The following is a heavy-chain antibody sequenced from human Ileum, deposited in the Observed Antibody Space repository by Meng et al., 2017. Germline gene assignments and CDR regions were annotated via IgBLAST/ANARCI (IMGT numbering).Heavy chain of an antibody. CDR3: AMVLPGDAFDI. J-gene: IGHJ3*02. V-gene: IGHV3-48*03. CDR1: GFPFTTYE. D-gene: IGHD3-10*01. Sequence: GESLKISCAASGFPFTTYEMNWVRQAPGKGLEWLSYISSSGTKIYYADSVKGRFTISRDNAKNSLYLQMNSLRAEDTAVYYCAMVLPGDAFDIWGQGTMVTVSS. CDR2: ISSSGTKI.